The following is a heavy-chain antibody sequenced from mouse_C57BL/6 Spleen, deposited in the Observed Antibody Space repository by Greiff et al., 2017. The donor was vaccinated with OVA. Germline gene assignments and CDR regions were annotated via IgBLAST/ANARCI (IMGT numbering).Heavy chain of an antibody. D-gene: IGHD6-1*01. CDR3: ARRGLDWFAY. V-gene: IGHV1-18*01. Sequence: VHVKQSGPELVKPGASVKIPCKASGYTFTDYNMDWVKQSHGKSLEWIGDINPNNGGTIYNQKFKGKATLTVDKSSSTAYMELRSLTSEDTAVYYCARRGLDWFAYWGQGTLVTVSA. J-gene: IGHJ3*01. CDR2: INPNNGGT. CDR1: GYTFTDYN.